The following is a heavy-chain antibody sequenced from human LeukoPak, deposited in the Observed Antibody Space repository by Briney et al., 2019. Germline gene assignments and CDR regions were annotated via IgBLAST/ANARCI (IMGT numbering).Heavy chain of an antibody. D-gene: IGHD5-12*01. V-gene: IGHV3-30*03. Sequence: GRSLRLSCAASGFTFSTYSIHWVRQAPGKGLEWVTVISADGRIQYYSDSVKGRFTISRDNSLNTLHLQMNSLRTGDTAVYYCAREFGHDRWYFDYWGQGALVTVSS. CDR1: GFTFSTYS. CDR2: ISADGRIQ. CDR3: AREFGHDRWYFDY. J-gene: IGHJ4*02.